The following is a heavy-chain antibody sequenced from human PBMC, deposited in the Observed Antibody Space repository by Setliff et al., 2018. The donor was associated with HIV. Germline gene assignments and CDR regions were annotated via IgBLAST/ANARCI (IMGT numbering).Heavy chain of an antibody. CDR2: VYYSGST. CDR3: ARGNYDTSDYYTNFYYYYMDV. J-gene: IGHJ6*03. V-gene: IGHV4-59*01. Sequence: SETLSLTCTVSGDPISTYYWSWVRKPPGKGLEWIGYVYYSGSTSYSPSLRGRVTMSVDPSKNQFSLKLNSVTAADTAIYYRARGNYDTSDYYTNFYYYYMDVWSKGTAVTVSS. CDR1: GDPISTYY. D-gene: IGHD3-22*01.